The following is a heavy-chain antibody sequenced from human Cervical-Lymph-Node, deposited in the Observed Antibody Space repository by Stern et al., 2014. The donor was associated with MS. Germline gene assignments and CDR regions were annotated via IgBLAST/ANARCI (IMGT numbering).Heavy chain of an antibody. CDR1: GGTFNTYS. CDR2: IIPIFRAT. D-gene: IGHD2-2*01. V-gene: IGHV1-69*06. CDR3: ARDIPARQGSHDALDI. Sequence: VQLVESGAEVRKPGSSVQVSCKASGGTFNTYSISWVRQAPGQGLEWMGGIIPIFRATNYAQQFRDRVTITVDRSTNTAYMELSSLTPEDTAVYYCARDIPARQGSHDALDIWGQGTVITVSS. J-gene: IGHJ3*02.